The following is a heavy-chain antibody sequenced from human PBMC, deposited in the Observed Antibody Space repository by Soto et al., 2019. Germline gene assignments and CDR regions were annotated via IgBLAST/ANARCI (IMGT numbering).Heavy chain of an antibody. J-gene: IGHJ6*02. CDR1: GGSISSSSYS. CDR2: IYYSGST. V-gene: IGHV4-39*01. CDR3: GRQPGHCGSTTCFGYYSVDV. D-gene: IGHD2-2*01. Sequence: LQLQESGPRLVKPSETLSLTCSVSGGSISSSSYSWGWIRQPPGKGLEWIGTIYYSGSTHYNPSLEARVAISADTPNNQLSLRLSSVTAADTAVYYCGRQPGHCGSTTCFGYYSVDVWGQGTTVTVS.